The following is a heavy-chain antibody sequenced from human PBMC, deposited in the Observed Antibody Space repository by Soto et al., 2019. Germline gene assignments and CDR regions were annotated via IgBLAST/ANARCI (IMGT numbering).Heavy chain of an antibody. CDR2: ISSSGGVI. V-gene: IGHV3-21*01. Sequence: EVQLVESGGGLVQPGGSLRVSCEASGFTFSAYTMTWVRQAPGMGLEWVSSISSSGGVIYYTDSVKGRFTISRDDAKNSLYLQMSSLRAEDTAVYYCAREAITRSTGTYYYYGMDVWGQGTTVTVSS. J-gene: IGHJ6*02. D-gene: IGHD1-20*01. CDR1: GFTFSAYT. CDR3: AREAITRSTGTYYYYGMDV.